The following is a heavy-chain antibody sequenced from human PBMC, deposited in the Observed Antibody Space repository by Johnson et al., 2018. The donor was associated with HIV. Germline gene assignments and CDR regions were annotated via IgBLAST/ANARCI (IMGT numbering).Heavy chain of an antibody. CDR1: GFTFSNYG. Sequence: MLLVESGGGVVQPGGSLRLSCAASGFTFSNYGMHWVRQAPGKGLEWVANINQDASEKSYVDSVKGRFTISRDNANNSRSLQMSGLRADDTAVYYRVRENREDAFAIWGQGTMVTVSS. V-gene: IGHV3-7*03. CDR2: INQDASEK. D-gene: IGHD1-26*01. CDR3: VRENREDAFAI. J-gene: IGHJ3*02.